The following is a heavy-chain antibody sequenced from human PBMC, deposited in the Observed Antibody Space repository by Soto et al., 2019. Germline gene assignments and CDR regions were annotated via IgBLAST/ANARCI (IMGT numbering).Heavy chain of an antibody. Sequence: QVQLVESGGGVVQPGRSLRLSCAASGFTFSSYGMHWVRQAPGKGLEWVAVIWYDGSNKYYADSVKGRFTISRDNSKNTLYLQMNSLRAEDTAVYYCARDPQADLTGYYWGWFDPWGQGTLVTVSS. CDR2: IWYDGSNK. CDR1: GFTFSSYG. D-gene: IGHD3-9*01. J-gene: IGHJ5*02. CDR3: ARDPQADLTGYYWGWFDP. V-gene: IGHV3-33*01.